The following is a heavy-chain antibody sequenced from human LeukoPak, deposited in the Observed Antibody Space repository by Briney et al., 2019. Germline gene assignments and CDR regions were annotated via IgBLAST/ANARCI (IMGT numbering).Heavy chain of an antibody. Sequence: ASVKVSCKASGYTFTGYYIHWVRQAPGQGLEWMGWINPNNGGTNYAQKFQGRVTMTRDTSISTAYMELSRLRSDDTAMYYCSSPLWELPPGGFDPWGQGTLVTVSS. CDR3: SSPLWELPPGGFDP. D-gene: IGHD1-7*01. V-gene: IGHV1-2*02. CDR2: INPNNGGT. J-gene: IGHJ5*02. CDR1: GYTFTGYY.